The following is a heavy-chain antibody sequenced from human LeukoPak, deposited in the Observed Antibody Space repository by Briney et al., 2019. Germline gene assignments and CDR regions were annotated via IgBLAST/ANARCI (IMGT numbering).Heavy chain of an antibody. CDR3: ARDYYDSSGYYYVSYYYYMDV. CDR1: GYIFTSYG. CDR2: ISAYNGNT. D-gene: IGHD3-22*01. Sequence: ASVKVSCKASGYIFTSYGISWVRQAPGQGLEWMGWISAYNGNTNYAQKLQGRVTMTTDTSTSTAYMELRSLRSDDTAVYYCARDYYDSSGYYYVSYYYYMDVWGKGTTVTISS. J-gene: IGHJ6*03. V-gene: IGHV1-18*01.